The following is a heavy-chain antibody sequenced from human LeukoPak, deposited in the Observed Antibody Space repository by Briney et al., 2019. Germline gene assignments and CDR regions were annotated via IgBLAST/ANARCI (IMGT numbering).Heavy chain of an antibody. V-gene: IGHV1-2*02. J-gene: IGHJ5*01. Sequence: ASVKVSCKASGYTFTGYYMHWVRQAPGQGLEWMGWINPNSGGTNYAEKFQGRVTMTRDTSISTAYMGLSSLRSDDTAVYYCARGVYSGWYTHNWLDSWGQGTLVIVSS. CDR2: INPNSGGT. D-gene: IGHD6-19*01. CDR3: ARGVYSGWYTHNWLDS. CDR1: GYTFTGYY.